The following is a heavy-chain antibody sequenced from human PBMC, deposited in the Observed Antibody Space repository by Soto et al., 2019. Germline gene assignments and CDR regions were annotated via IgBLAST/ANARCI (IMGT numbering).Heavy chain of an antibody. D-gene: IGHD6-13*01. CDR3: ARTSAAGKYYYGMDV. V-gene: IGHV3-21*04. J-gene: IGHJ6*02. CDR2: ISSSSSYI. CDR1: GFTFSSYS. Sequence: GGSLRLSCAASGFTFSSYSMNWVRQAPGKGLEWVSSISSSSSYIYYADSVKGRFTISRDNAKNSLYLQMSSLKASDTAMYHCARTSAAGKYYYGMDVWGQGTTVTVSS.